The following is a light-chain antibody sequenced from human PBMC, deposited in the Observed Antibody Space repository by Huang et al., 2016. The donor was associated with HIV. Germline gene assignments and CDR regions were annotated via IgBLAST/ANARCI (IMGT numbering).Light chain of an antibody. Sequence: EIVMTQSPATLSASPGGSATLSCRASQSVRGNLAWYQQRPGQPPRLLMYGASTRAVGVPDRFSGTGSGTEFTLTISSLQSEDFAVYYCRQYDNWPPTTFGPGTKVEIK. CDR1: QSVRGN. J-gene: IGKJ1*01. CDR3: RQYDNWPPTT. V-gene: IGKV3-15*01. CDR2: GAS.